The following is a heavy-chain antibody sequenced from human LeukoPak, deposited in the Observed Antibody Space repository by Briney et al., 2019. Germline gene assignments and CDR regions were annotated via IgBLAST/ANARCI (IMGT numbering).Heavy chain of an antibody. CDR3: AKLASLCTSTSCVRGGFDY. CDR1: GFTVRSNY. J-gene: IGHJ4*02. D-gene: IGHD2-2*01. V-gene: IGHV3-23*01. CDR2: LSGSGANT. Sequence: GGSLRLSCAASGFTVRSNYMSWVRQAPGKGLEWVSALSGSGANTYYADSVKGRFTVFRDNSKNTLYLQMNSLRAEDTAKYYCAKLASLCTSTSCVRGGFDYWGQGTLVTVSS.